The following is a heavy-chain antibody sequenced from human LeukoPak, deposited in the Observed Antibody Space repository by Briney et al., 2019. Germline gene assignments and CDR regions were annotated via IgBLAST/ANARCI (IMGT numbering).Heavy chain of an antibody. CDR1: GFTLSSYW. CDR2: INFDGGHR. D-gene: IGHD3-16*01. V-gene: IGHV3-7*01. CDR3: VKYLSRAFER. Sequence: PGGSLRLSCETSGFTLSSYWMTWVRQAPGRGLEQVAHINFDGGHRSYVSSVRGRFTISRDNAKNSLYLQINNLGVHDTAMYYCVKYLSRAFERCGRGTLVTVSS. J-gene: IGHJ4*02.